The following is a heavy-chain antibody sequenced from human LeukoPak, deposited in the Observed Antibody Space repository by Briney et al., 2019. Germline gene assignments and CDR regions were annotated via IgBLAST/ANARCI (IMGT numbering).Heavy chain of an antibody. J-gene: IGHJ4*02. CDR2: ISGGGDST. D-gene: IGHD2-8*01. CDR3: AKTPDYCTNGVCYTLHYFDY. CDR1: GFTFSNYA. Sequence: GGSLRLSCAASGFTFSNYAMTWVRQAPGKGPEWVSTISGGGDSTYYADSVRGRFTISRDDYKSTLYLQMNSLRAEDTAVYYCAKTPDYCTNGVCYTLHYFDYWGQGTLVTVSS. V-gene: IGHV3-23*01.